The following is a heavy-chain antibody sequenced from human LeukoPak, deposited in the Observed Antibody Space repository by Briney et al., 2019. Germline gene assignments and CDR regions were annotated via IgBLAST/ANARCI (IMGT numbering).Heavy chain of an antibody. CDR3: VRQGGWGGAASLIDF. CDR2: MFYGGST. Sequence: SETLSLTCTVSGVSISTSTHYSAWIRQPPGKGLEWIASMFYGGSTYYNASLRSRVSLSVDTSRNQFSLKLSSVTASDTAIFYCVRQGGWGGAASLIDFWGQGTLVTVSS. CDR1: GVSISTSTHY. V-gene: IGHV4-39*01. D-gene: IGHD2-15*01. J-gene: IGHJ4*02.